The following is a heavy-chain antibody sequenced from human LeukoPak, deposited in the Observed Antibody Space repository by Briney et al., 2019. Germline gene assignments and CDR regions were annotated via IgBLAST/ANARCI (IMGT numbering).Heavy chain of an antibody. D-gene: IGHD3-10*01. CDR3: ARESWFGELLPDTYFDY. J-gene: IGHJ4*02. CDR2: ISISGTTI. Sequence: PGGSLRLSCAASGFTFSDYEMNWVRQAPGKGLEWLSHISISGTTIHYADSVKGRFTISRDNAKNSLYLQMNSLRAEDTAVYYCARESWFGELLPDTYFDYWGQGTLVTASS. CDR1: GFTFSDYE. V-gene: IGHV3-48*03.